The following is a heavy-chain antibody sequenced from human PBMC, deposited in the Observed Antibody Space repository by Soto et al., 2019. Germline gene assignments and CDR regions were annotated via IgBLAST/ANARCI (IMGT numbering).Heavy chain of an antibody. D-gene: IGHD3-3*01. CDR1: GFTFSDYY. J-gene: IGHJ5*01. Sequence: GGSLRLSCVASGFTFSDYYMSWIRQAPGKGLEWVSYISSSGRTIYYADSVKGRFTISRDNAKNSLYLQMSSLRAEDTAVYYCARDKEDDFWSELPNPLASNSNWFDSWGQGTLVTVS. CDR3: ARDKEDDFWSELPNPLASNSNWFDS. CDR2: ISSSGRTI. V-gene: IGHV3-11*01.